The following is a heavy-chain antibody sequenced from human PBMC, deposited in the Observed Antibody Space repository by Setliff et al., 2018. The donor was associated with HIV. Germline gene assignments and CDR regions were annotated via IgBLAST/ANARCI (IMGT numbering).Heavy chain of an antibody. J-gene: IGHJ3*02. V-gene: IGHV1-8*01. D-gene: IGHD1-26*01. CDR3: ARGRHSGTYEAFDI. CDR1: GHTFTNVD. CDR2: MNPNTGVS. Sequence: ASVKVSCKASGHTFTNVDIHWLRRATGQGLEWMGWMNPNTGVSGYALKFQARVTMTRDTSISTAYMELSSLTSEDTAVYYCARGRHSGTYEAFDIWGPGTMVTVSS.